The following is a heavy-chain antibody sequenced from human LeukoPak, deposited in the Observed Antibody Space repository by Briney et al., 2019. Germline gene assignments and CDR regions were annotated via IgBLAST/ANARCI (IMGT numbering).Heavy chain of an antibody. D-gene: IGHD2-15*01. V-gene: IGHV3-21*01. CDR2: ISSSSSYI. J-gene: IGHJ4*02. Sequence: GGSLRLSCAASGFTFSSYAMSWVRQAPGKGLEWGSSISSSSSYIYYADSVKGRFTISRDNAQNSLYLQMNSLRAEDTAVYYCARARRTYCSGGSCYPYYFDYWGQGPLVTVSS. CDR3: ARARRTYCSGGSCYPYYFDY. CDR1: GFTFSSYA.